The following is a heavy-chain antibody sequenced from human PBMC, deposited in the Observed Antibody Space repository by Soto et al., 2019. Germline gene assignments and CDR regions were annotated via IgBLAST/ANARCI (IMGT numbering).Heavy chain of an antibody. D-gene: IGHD1-1*01. CDR1: GQSFSGHS. CDR2: INESGST. J-gene: IGHJ4*02. Sequence: QVQLQQWGAGLVKPSETLSLSCAVYGQSFSGHSWAWIRQSPGKGLEWIGEINESGSTYYNPSLKSRVNISADTSKNQFSLKLSSVSAADTAVYFCARGSGIVALPGELEDVNYDYWGQGTLVNVSS. V-gene: IGHV4-34*01. CDR3: ARGSGIVALPGELEDVNYDY.